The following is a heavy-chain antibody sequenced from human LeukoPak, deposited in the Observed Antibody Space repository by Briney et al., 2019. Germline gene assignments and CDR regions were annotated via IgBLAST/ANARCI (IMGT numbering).Heavy chain of an antibody. CDR2: INHSGST. D-gene: IGHD2-2*01. J-gene: IGHJ6*03. Sequence: TAGGSLRLSCAASGFTFSGHWMSWIRQPPGKGLEWIGEINHSGSTNYNTSLKSRVSISVNTSKNQISLKLSSVTAADTAVYYCARGGYCSSTISCEMGVYYYYYYMDVWGKGTTVTVSS. V-gene: IGHV4-34*01. CDR1: GFTFSGHW. CDR3: ARGGYCSSTISCEMGVYYYYYYMDV.